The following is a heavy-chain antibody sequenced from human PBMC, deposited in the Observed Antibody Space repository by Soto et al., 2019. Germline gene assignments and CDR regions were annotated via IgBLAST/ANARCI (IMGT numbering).Heavy chain of an antibody. CDR1: GGSFSSGSYY. CDR2: IYYSGST. J-gene: IGHJ4*02. CDR3: ARDGYSYDSSGHFDY. D-gene: IGHD3-22*01. Sequence: XETLSLTCTVSGGSFSSGSYYWSWIRQPPGKGLEWIGYIYYSGSTNYNPSLKSRVTISVDTSKNQFSLKLSSVTAADTAVYYCARDGYSYDSSGHFDYWGQGTLVTVSS. V-gene: IGHV4-61*01.